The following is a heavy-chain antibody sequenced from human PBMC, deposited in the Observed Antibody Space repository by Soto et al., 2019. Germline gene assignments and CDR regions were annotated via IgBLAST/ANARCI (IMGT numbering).Heavy chain of an antibody. CDR2: IYYSGST. CDR3: ARAGFLEWLLTFDP. D-gene: IGHD3-3*01. Sequence: ETLSLTCTVSGGSISSYYWSWIRQPPAKGLEWIGYIYYSGSTNYNPSLKSRVTISVDTSKNQFSLKLSSVTTADTAVYYCARAGFLEWLLTFDPWGQGTLVTVSS. V-gene: IGHV4-59*01. J-gene: IGHJ5*02. CDR1: GGSISSYY.